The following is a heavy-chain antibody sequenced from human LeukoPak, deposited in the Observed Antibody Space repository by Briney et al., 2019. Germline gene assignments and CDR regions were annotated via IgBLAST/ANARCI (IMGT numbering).Heavy chain of an antibody. CDR1: GGSISSSSYY. D-gene: IGHD2-2*02. Sequence: SETLSLTCTVSGGSISSSSYYWGWIRQPPGKGLEWIGSIYYSGSTYYNPSLKSRVTISVDTSKNQISLKLSSVTAADTAVYYCARPRYCSSTSCYKYFQHWGQGTLVTVSS. V-gene: IGHV4-39*01. CDR3: ARPRYCSSTSCYKYFQH. CDR2: IYYSGST. J-gene: IGHJ1*01.